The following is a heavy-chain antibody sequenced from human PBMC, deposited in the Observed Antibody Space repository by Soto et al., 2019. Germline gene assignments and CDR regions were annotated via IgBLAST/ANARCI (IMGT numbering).Heavy chain of an antibody. D-gene: IGHD3-3*01. CDR3: ARESITIFGVVPNFDY. CDR1: GFTFSSYA. CDR2: ISYDGSNK. Sequence: QVQLVESGGGVVQPGRSLRLSCAASGFTFSSYAMHWVRQAPGKGLEWVAVISYDGSNKYYADSVKGLFTISRDNSKNTLYLQMNSLRAEDTAVYYCARESITIFGVVPNFDYWGQGTLVTVSS. V-gene: IGHV3-30-3*01. J-gene: IGHJ4*02.